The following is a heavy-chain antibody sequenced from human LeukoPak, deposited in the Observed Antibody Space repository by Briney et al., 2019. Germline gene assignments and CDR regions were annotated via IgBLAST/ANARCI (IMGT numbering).Heavy chain of an antibody. D-gene: IGHD3-22*01. CDR3: AKGSPNNYYDSSGYYIGYFDY. CDR1: GFTFSSYG. J-gene: IGHJ4*02. V-gene: IGHV3-30*02. CDR2: IRYDGSNK. Sequence: PGGSLRLSCAASGFTFSSYGMHWVRQAPGKGLEWVAFIRYDGSNKYYADSVKGRFTISRDNSKNTLYLQMNSLRAEDTAVYYCAKGSPNNYYDSSGYYIGYFDYWGQGTLVTVSS.